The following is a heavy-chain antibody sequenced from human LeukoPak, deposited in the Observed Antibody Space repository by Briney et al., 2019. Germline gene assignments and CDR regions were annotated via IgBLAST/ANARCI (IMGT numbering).Heavy chain of an antibody. CDR3: ARLRDTAMVYYYYMDV. J-gene: IGHJ6*03. D-gene: IGHD5-18*01. V-gene: IGHV3-20*04. CDR1: GFTFDDYG. Sequence: RPGGSLRLSCAASGFTFDDYGMSWVRPAPGKGLEWVSGINWNGGSTGYADSVKGRFTISRDNAKNSLYLQMNSLRAEDTALYYCARLRDTAMVYYYYMDVWGKGTTVTVSS. CDR2: INWNGGST.